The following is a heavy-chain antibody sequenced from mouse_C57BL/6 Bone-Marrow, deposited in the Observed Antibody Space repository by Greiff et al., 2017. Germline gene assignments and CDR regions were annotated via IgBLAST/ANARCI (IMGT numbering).Heavy chain of an antibody. CDR1: GFTFSSYT. V-gene: IGHV5-9*01. Sequence: EVQGVESGGGLVKPGGSLKLSCAASGFTFSSYTMSWVRQTPEKRLQWVAAISGGGGNTYYPDSVQGRVTISRDDDKNSLYLQMSSLRSEDTALYDCSRQVTTVLATKYFDVWGTGTTVTVSS. D-gene: IGHD1-1*01. CDR2: ISGGGGNT. CDR3: SRQVTTVLATKYFDV. J-gene: IGHJ1*03.